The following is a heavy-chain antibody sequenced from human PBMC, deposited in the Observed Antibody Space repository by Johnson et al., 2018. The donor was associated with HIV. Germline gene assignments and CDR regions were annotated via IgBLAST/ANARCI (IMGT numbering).Heavy chain of an antibody. CDR2: IYSGGST. Sequence: VQLVESGGGLIQPGGSLRLSCAASGFTVSSNYMSWVRQAPGKGLEWVSIIYSGGSTYYADSVKGRFTISRDNSKNTLFLQMNSLRAEDTAVYYCAKDAAAAALRAFDNWGQGTMVTVSS. D-gene: IGHD6-13*01. J-gene: IGHJ3*02. CDR3: AKDAAAAALRAFDN. CDR1: GFTVSSNY. V-gene: IGHV3-53*01.